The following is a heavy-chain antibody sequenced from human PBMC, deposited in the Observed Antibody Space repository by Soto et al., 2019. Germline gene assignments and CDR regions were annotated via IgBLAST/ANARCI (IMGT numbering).Heavy chain of an antibody. V-gene: IGHV4-34*01. J-gene: IGHJ4*02. D-gene: IGHD5-12*01. CDR3: ARGGAQVATFNFDY. CDR1: GGSFSGYY. Sequence: QVQLQQWGAGLLTPSETLSLTCAVYGGSFSGYYWSWIRQPPGKGLEWIGEINHSGSTNYNPSLKSRITISVNTSRSQSSLELSSVTGADTAVYYCARGGAQVATFNFDYWGQGTLVTVSS. CDR2: INHSGST.